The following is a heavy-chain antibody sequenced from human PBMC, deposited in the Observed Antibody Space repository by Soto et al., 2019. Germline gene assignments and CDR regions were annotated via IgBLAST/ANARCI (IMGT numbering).Heavy chain of an antibody. CDR1: GFSFISYW. V-gene: IGHV3-7*03. CDR2: IKQNGGDK. Sequence: EVQLVESGGDLVQPGGSLRLSCAASGFSFISYWMNWVRQPPGKGLEWVANIKQNGGDKDYVDSVRGRFTISRDNAENALFLQMNSLSVDDTAVYYCARERGDCDSLRGALNRYYGMDVWGQGTTVTVSS. CDR3: ARERGDCDSLRGALNRYYGMDV. J-gene: IGHJ6*02. D-gene: IGHD2-21*01.